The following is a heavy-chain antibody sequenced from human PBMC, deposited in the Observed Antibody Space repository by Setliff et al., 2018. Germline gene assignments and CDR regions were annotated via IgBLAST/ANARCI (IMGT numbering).Heavy chain of an antibody. CDR2: IWYDGSNK. CDR1: GFTFRNYG. J-gene: IGHJ4*02. Sequence: GGSLRLSCVASGFTFRNYGMHWVRQVPGKGLEWVAVIWYDGSNKYYADSVKGRFTISRDNSKNTLYLQMNSLRAEDTALYYCARQATDYWGQGTLVTVSS. CDR3: ARQATDY. V-gene: IGHV3-33*01.